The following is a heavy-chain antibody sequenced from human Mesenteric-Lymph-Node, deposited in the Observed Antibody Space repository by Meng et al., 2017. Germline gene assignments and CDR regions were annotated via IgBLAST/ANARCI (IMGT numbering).Heavy chain of an antibody. V-gene: IGHV4-4*02. Sequence: VQVAESGPGLGKPSGTLALPCGVSGVSISSNIRWTWVRQPPGKGLEWIGDIDDSGSTNYNPSLNSRISISLDKSKNHFSLKVNSVTAADTAVYYCARGKQDAWELLAYWGQGALVTVSS. J-gene: IGHJ4*02. CDR2: IDDSGST. CDR3: ARGKQDAWELLAY. D-gene: IGHD1-26*01. CDR1: GVSISSNIR.